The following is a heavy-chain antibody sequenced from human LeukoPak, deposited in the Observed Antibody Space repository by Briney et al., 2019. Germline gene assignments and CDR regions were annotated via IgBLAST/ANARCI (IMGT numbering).Heavy chain of an antibody. J-gene: IGHJ3*02. CDR3: ARDIGYDAFDI. CDR2: IKEDGSEK. Sequence: GGSLRLSCAASGFTFSSYWMSWVRQAPGKGLEWVANIKEDGSEKYYVDSVKGRFTISRDNAKNSLYLQMNSLRAEDTAVYYCARDIGYDAFDIWGQGTMVTVSS. V-gene: IGHV3-7*01. CDR1: GFTFSSYW. D-gene: IGHD2-15*01.